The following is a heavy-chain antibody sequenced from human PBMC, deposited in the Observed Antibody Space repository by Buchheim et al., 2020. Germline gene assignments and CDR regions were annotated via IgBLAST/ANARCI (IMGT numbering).Heavy chain of an antibody. J-gene: IGHJ4*02. CDR1: GFTFSSYW. Sequence: EVQLVESGGGLVQPGGSLRLSCVASGFTFSSYWMSWVRQAPGKGLQWVANIKQDGSDKNYVDSVKGRFTISRDNAKKSLYLQMNSLRAEDTAVYYCARSPPRLVPAGNFDYWGQGTL. CDR3: ARSPPRLVPAGNFDY. D-gene: IGHD2-2*01. CDR2: IKQDGSDK. V-gene: IGHV3-7*03.